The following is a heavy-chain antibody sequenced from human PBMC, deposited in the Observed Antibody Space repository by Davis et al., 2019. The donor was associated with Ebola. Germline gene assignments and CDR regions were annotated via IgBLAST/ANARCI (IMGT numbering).Heavy chain of an antibody. V-gene: IGHV3-48*02. CDR1: GFSFSSHY. D-gene: IGHD4-23*01. J-gene: IGHJ4*02. CDR3: TRGNLGGDY. CDR2: INSGSTII. Sequence: PGGSLRLSCAASGFSFSSHYMYWVRQAPGKGLEWISSINSGSTIINYADSVRGRFTISRGNANNLLYLQMNSLRDDDTAVYYCTRGNLGGDYWGQGTLVTVSS.